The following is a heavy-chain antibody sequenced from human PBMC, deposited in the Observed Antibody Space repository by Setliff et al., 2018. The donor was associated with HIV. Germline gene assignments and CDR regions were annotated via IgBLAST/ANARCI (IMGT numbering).Heavy chain of an antibody. CDR3: ARALYGDYGGDINWFDP. D-gene: IGHD4-17*01. J-gene: IGHJ5*02. Sequence: ASVQVSCKASGYTFINYAMNWVRQAPGQGLEWMGWINTNTGSPTYAQAFTGRFVFSVDTSVTTAYLQISSLKAEDTAVYYCARALYGDYGGDINWFDPWGQGTLVTVSS. CDR2: INTNTGSP. CDR1: GYTFINYA. V-gene: IGHV7-4-1*02.